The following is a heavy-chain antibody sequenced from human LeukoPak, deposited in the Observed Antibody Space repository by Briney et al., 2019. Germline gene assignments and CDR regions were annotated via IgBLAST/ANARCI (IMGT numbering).Heavy chain of an antibody. CDR1: GGSISSSNW. Sequence: PSGTLSLTCAVSGGSISSSNWWSWVRQPPGKGLEWIGSIYYSGTTYYNPSLKSRVTISVDTSKNQFSLNLSSVTGADTAVYYCARAGLGTNFYSNFDYWGQGTLVTVSS. D-gene: IGHD2-21*02. V-gene: IGHV4-4*02. CDR2: IYYSGTT. CDR3: ARAGLGTNFYSNFDY. J-gene: IGHJ4*02.